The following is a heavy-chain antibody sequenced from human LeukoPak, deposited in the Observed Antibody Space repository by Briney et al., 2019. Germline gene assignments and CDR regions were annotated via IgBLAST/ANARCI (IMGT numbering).Heavy chain of an antibody. V-gene: IGHV4-59*08. J-gene: IGHJ4*02. CDR3: ARYRDGDRDISLDI. D-gene: IGHD4-17*01. Sequence: SETLSLTCTVSGDSITSDYWSWIRQPPGKGLEWIGFINNRGTTIYNPSLTSRVTISRDMSKNQFALKLSSVSAADTAVYYCARYRDGDRDISLDIWGQGTLVTVSS. CDR1: GDSITSDY. CDR2: INNRGTT.